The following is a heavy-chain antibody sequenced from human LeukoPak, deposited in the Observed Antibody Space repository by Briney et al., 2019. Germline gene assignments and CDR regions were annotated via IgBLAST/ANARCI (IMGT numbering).Heavy chain of an antibody. V-gene: IGHV1-2*02. Sequence: ASVKVSCKASGYTFTSYYMHWVRQAPGQGLEWMGGINPNIGGTNYAQKFQGRVTMTRDASTSTAYMELSRLRSDDTAVYYCARALSTNYYYYLDVWGKGTTITVSS. CDR3: ARALSTNYYYYLDV. CDR1: GYTFTSYY. D-gene: IGHD2-2*01. J-gene: IGHJ6*03. CDR2: INPNIGGT.